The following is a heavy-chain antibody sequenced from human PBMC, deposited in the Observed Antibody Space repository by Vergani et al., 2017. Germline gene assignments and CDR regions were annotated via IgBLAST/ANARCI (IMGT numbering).Heavy chain of an antibody. CDR1: GFSLSTSGVG. Sequence: QITLKESGPTLVKPTQTLTLTCTFSGFSLSTSGVGVGWIRQPPGEALEWLALIYWNDDKRYSPSLKSGLTITKDTSKNQVVLTMTNMDPVDTATYYCRHSSGWGWFDPWGQGTLVTVS. CDR2: IYWNDDK. D-gene: IGHD6-19*01. CDR3: RHSSGWGWFDP. V-gene: IGHV2-5*01. J-gene: IGHJ5*02.